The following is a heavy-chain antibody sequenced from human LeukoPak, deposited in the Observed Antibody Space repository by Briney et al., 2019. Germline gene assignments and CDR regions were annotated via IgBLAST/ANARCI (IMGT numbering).Heavy chain of an antibody. CDR3: ARDLHPRLTGYFDY. D-gene: IGHD3-16*01. V-gene: IGHV3-53*01. Sequence: GGSLRLSCVASGFTVSSYYASWVRQAPGKGLEWVSVIYSGGSTYYADSVEGRFTVSRDNSKNTLYLEMKSLRADDTAVYYCARDLHPRLTGYFDYWGQGTVVTVSS. J-gene: IGHJ4*02. CDR1: GFTVSSYY. CDR2: IYSGGST.